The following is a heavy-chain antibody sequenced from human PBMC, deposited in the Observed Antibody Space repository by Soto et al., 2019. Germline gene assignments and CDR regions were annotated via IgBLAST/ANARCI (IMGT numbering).Heavy chain of an antibody. Sequence: SQTLSLTCAISGDSVSSNHATWDWIRQSPSRGLEWLGRTYYRSKWYYDYALSVKSRITINPDTSNNQLSLQLNSVTPDDTAVYYCVDRRTNSGYVLNWGQGTLVTVSS. CDR1: GDSVSSNHAT. J-gene: IGHJ1*01. CDR2: TYYRSKWYY. D-gene: IGHD5-12*01. V-gene: IGHV6-1*01. CDR3: VDRRTNSGYVLN.